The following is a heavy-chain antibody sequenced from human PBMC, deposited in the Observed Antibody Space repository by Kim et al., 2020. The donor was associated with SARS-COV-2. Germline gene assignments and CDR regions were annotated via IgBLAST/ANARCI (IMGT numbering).Heavy chain of an antibody. J-gene: IGHJ6*02. CDR1: GGSISSGSYY. CDR2: IYTSGST. V-gene: IGHV4-61*02. D-gene: IGHD6-13*01. Sequence: SETLSLTCTVSGGSISSGSYYWSWIRQPAGKGLEWIGRIYTSGSTNYNPSLKSRVTISVDTPKNQFSLKLSSVTAADTAVYYCAREFKQLVSFYGMDVWGQGTTVTVSS. CDR3: AREFKQLVSFYGMDV.